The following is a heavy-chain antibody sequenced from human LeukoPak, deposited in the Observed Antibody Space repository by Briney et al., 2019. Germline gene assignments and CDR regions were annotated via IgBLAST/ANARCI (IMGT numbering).Heavy chain of an antibody. CDR3: ARDPSSGYCSSTSRLGFDY. Sequence: SVKVSCKASGGTFSSYAISWVRQAPGQGLEWMGRIIPILGIANYAQKFQGRVTITADKSTSTAYMELSSLRSEDTAVYYCARDPSSGYCSSTSRLGFDYWGQGTLVTVSS. CDR2: IIPILGIA. J-gene: IGHJ4*02. V-gene: IGHV1-69*04. CDR1: GGTFSSYA. D-gene: IGHD2-2*01.